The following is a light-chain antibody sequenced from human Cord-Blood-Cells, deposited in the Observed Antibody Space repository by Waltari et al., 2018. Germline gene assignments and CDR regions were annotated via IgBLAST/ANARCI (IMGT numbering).Light chain of an antibody. Sequence: DIQMTQSPSSLSASVGDRVTITCRARQSISSYLNWYQQKPGKAPKLLIYAASSLQSGVPSRFSSSGSGTDCTLTISSLQPEDFATYYCQQSYSTPLTFGGGTKVEIK. V-gene: IGKV1-39*01. CDR1: QSISSY. CDR3: QQSYSTPLT. CDR2: AAS. J-gene: IGKJ4*01.